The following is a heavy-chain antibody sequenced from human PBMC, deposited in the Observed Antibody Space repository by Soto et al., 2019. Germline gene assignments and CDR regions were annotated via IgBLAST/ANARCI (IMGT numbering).Heavy chain of an antibody. V-gene: IGHV4-4*02. Sequence: ETLSLTCAVSGGSISSSNWWSWVRQPPGKGLEWIGEIYHSGSTNYNPSLKSRVTMSVDKSKNQFSLNLSSVTAADTAVYYCARDSPYDSSGYHLDYWGQGTLVTVSS. D-gene: IGHD3-22*01. CDR2: IYHSGST. J-gene: IGHJ4*02. CDR1: GGSISSSNW. CDR3: ARDSPYDSSGYHLDY.